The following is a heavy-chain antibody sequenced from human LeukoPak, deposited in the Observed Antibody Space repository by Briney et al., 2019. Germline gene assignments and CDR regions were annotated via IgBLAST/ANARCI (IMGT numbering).Heavy chain of an antibody. D-gene: IGHD6-13*01. V-gene: IGHV3-74*01. CDR3: ARDRYSSSWYTLDY. CDR2: INGDGSST. CDR1: GFTFSSDW. J-gene: IGHJ4*02. Sequence: GGSLRLSCAASGFTFSSDWMHWVRQAPGKGLVCVSYINGDGSSTNYADSVRGRFTISRDNAKKTLYLQMNSLRDEDTAVYYCARDRYSSSWYTLDYWGQGTLVTVSS.